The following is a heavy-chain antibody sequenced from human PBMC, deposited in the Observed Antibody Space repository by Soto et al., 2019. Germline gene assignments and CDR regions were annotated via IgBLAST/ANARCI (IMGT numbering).Heavy chain of an antibody. CDR3: VRDLIQGDDTIGTWFDP. Sequence: EVQLVESGGGLVQPGGSLKLSCAASGFTFSSYWMYWVRQVPGKGLVWVSRIDSDGSSPGYAESVKGRFTISRDNAKNTLYLQMNSLRVEDTAVYYCVRDLIQGDDTIGTWFDPWGQGTLVTVSS. V-gene: IGHV3-74*01. J-gene: IGHJ5*02. CDR2: IDSDGSSP. CDR1: GFTFSSYW. D-gene: IGHD2-21*02.